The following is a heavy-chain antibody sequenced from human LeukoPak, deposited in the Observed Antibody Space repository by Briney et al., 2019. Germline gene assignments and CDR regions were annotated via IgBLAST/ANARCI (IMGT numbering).Heavy chain of an antibody. D-gene: IGHD3-16*01. CDR2: IWYDGSNK. J-gene: IGHJ4*02. CDR3: ARDSPGGVLDY. V-gene: IGHV3-33*01. Sequence: GGSLRLSCVASGFTFSSYGMNWVRQAPGEGLEWVAVIWYDGSNKYYADSVKGRFTISRDNSKNTLYLQMNCLRAEDTAMYYCARDSPGGVLDYWGQGTLVTVSS. CDR1: GFTFSSYG.